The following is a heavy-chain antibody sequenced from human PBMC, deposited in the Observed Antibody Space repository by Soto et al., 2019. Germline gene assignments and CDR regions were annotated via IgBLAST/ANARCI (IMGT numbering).Heavy chain of an antibody. CDR3: AKDCKTYGETYYYYMDV. J-gene: IGHJ6*03. CDR2: ISYDGSNK. D-gene: IGHD4-17*01. Sequence: GSLRLSCAASGFTFSSYGMHWVRQAPGKGLEWVAVISYDGSNKYYADSVKGRFTISRDNSKNTLYLQMNSLRAEDTAVYYCAKDCKTYGETYYYYMDVWGKGTTVTVSS. V-gene: IGHV3-30*18. CDR1: GFTFSSYG.